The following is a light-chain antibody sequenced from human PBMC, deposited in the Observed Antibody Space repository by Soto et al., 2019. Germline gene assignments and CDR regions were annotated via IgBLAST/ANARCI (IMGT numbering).Light chain of an antibody. Sequence: DIQMTQSPSSLSASVGDRVTITCRASQSISSYLNWYQQKPGKAPKLLIYAASSLQSGVPSRFSGSGSGTEFTLTISSLQPGDFATYYCQQSYSTPITFGPGTKVDIK. J-gene: IGKJ3*01. CDR2: AAS. CDR1: QSISSY. CDR3: QQSYSTPIT. V-gene: IGKV1-39*01.